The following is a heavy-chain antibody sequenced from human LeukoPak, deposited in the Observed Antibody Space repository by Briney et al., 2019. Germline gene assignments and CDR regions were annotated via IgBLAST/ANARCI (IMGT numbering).Heavy chain of an antibody. CDR2: ISYDGSNK. V-gene: IGHV3-30*03. D-gene: IGHD1-26*01. Sequence: GGSLRLSCAASGFTFSSYGMHWVRQAPGKGLEWVAVISYDGSNKYYADSVKGRFTISRDNSKNTLYLQMNSLRAEDTAVYYCATYTNSGSYFDYWGQGTLVTVSS. CDR1: GFTFSSYG. J-gene: IGHJ4*02. CDR3: ATYTNSGSYFDY.